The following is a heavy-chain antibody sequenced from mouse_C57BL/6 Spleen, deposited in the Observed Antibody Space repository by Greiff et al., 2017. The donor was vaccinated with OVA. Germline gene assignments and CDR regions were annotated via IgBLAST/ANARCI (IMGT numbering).Heavy chain of an antibody. D-gene: IGHD2-3*01. CDR2: IDPETGGT. J-gene: IGHJ3*01. CDR3: TRDDGYPWAY. V-gene: IGHV1-15*01. CDR1: GYTFTDYE. Sequence: VKLQQSGAELVRPGASVTLSCKASGYTFTDYEMHWVKQTPVHGLEWIGAIDPETGGTAYNQKFKGKAILTADKSSSTAYMELRSLTSEDSAVYYCTRDDGYPWAYWGQGTLVTVSA.